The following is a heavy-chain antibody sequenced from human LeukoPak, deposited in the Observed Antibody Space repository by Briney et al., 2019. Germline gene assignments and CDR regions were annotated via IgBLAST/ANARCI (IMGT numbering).Heavy chain of an antibody. D-gene: IGHD2-21*02. CDR2: IYSGGTT. Sequence: GGSLRLSCAVSGFTVSNNYMTWVRQAPGEGPEWVSVIYSGGTTYYADSVKGRFTIFRDNSKNTVSLQMNSLRAEDTAVYYCARGGGDYHPEDYWGQGTLVTVSS. V-gene: IGHV3-66*01. CDR1: GFTVSNNY. J-gene: IGHJ4*02. CDR3: ARGGGDYHPEDY.